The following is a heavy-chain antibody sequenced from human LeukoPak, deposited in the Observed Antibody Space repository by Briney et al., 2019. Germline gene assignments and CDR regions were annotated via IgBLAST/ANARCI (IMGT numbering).Heavy chain of an antibody. D-gene: IGHD5-24*01. Sequence: PSETLSLTCTVSGGSISNYYWSWIRQSPVKGLEWIGFIYYSGSTNYNPSLKSRVTISVDTSKNQFSLKLSSVTAADTAVYYCAREREMATTYYFDYWGQGTLVTVSS. CDR2: IYYSGST. V-gene: IGHV4-59*01. CDR1: GGSISNYY. CDR3: AREREMATTYYFDY. J-gene: IGHJ4*02.